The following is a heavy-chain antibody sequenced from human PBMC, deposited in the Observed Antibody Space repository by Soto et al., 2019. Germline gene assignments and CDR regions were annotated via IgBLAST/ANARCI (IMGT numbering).Heavy chain of an antibody. J-gene: IGHJ5*02. V-gene: IGHV1-18*04. CDR3: ARDYYDSSGYYTNWFDP. CDR1: GYTFPTYV. D-gene: IGHD3-22*01. Sequence: ASVQVSCQASGYTFPTYVISLMLQAPVQVLEWMGWISAYNGNTNYAQKLQGRVTMTTDTSTSTAYMELRSLRSDDTAVYYCARDYYDSSGYYTNWFDPWGQGTLVTVSS. CDR2: ISAYNGNT.